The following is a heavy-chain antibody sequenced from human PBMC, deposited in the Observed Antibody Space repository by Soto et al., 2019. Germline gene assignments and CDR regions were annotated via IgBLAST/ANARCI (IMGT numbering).Heavy chain of an antibody. CDR2: IIPIFGTA. V-gene: IGHV1-69*01. J-gene: IGHJ6*02. CDR1: GGTFSSYA. CDR3: ARDPAAAGIRYYYYGMDV. Sequence: QVQLVQSGAEVKKPGSSVKVSCKASGGTFSSYAISWVRQAPGQGLEWMGGIIPIFGTANYAQKFQGRVTITADESTSTAYMELSSLRSEDTAVYYCARDPAAAGIRYYYYGMDVWGQGTTVTVSS. D-gene: IGHD6-13*01.